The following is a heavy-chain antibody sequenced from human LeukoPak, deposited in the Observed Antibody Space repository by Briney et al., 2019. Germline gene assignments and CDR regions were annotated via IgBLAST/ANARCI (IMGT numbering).Heavy chain of an antibody. Sequence: GGSLRLSCAASGFTFISYAMIWVRQAPGKGLEWVSTISGSGGGTYYADSVKGRFTISRDNSKNTLYLQMNSLRAEDTAVYYCASDTDDAFDIWGQGTMVTVSS. D-gene: IGHD3-9*01. CDR1: GFTFISYA. CDR3: ASDTDDAFDI. J-gene: IGHJ3*02. V-gene: IGHV3-23*01. CDR2: ISGSGGGT.